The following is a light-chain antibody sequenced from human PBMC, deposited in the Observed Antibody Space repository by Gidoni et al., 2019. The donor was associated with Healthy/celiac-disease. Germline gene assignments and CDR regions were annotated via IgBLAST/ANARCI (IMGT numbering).Light chain of an antibody. CDR2: GAS. Sequence: ALTQSPGTLSLSPGERATLSCRASQSVSSSYLAWYQQKPGQAPRLLIYGASSRATGIPDRFSGSGSGTDFTLTISRLEPEDFAVYYCQQYGSSLLTFGGGTKVEIK. CDR1: QSVSSSY. V-gene: IGKV3-20*01. J-gene: IGKJ4*01. CDR3: QQYGSSLLT.